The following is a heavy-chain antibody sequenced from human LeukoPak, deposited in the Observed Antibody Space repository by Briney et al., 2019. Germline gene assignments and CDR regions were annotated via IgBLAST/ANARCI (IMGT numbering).Heavy chain of an antibody. Sequence: GGSLRLSCSASGFTFDTYPMHWVRQAPGKGLEYVSAISSLGGSTYYADSVKGRFTISRDNSKNTLYLQMSSLTAEDTAVYYCVKDHLRIHLSDSFDIWGQGTMVTVSS. V-gene: IGHV3-64D*06. J-gene: IGHJ3*02. CDR2: ISSLGGST. D-gene: IGHD5-18*01. CDR3: VKDHLRIHLSDSFDI. CDR1: GFTFDTYP.